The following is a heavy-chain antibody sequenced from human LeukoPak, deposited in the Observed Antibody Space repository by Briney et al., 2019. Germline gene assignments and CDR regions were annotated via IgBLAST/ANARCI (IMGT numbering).Heavy chain of an antibody. V-gene: IGHV4-59*08. J-gene: IGHJ5*02. Sequence: SETLSLTCTVSGGSISSYYWSWIRQPPGKGLERIGYIYYSGSTNYNPSLKSRVTISVDTSKNQFSLKLSSVTAADTAVYYCARHVRVPNWFDPWGQGTLVTVSS. D-gene: IGHD2/OR15-2a*01. CDR1: GGSISSYY. CDR2: IYYSGST. CDR3: ARHVRVPNWFDP.